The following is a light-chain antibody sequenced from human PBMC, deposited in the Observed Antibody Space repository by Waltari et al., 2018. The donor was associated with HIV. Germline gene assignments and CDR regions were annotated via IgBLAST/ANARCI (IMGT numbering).Light chain of an antibody. V-gene: IGLV2-23*02. CDR3: CSYAGSESSEV. J-gene: IGLJ2*01. CDR1: SSNIGANTY. Sequence: QSALTQPASVSGSPGQSITISCTGTSSNIGANTYVSWYQQHPGKAPKLIIYDVTKRPSGVSNRFSGSKSGNTASLTISGLQAEDEADYHCCSYAGSESSEVFGGGTKLTVL. CDR2: DVT.